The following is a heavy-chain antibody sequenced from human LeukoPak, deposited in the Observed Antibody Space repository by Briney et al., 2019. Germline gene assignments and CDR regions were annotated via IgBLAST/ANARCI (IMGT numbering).Heavy chain of an antibody. J-gene: IGHJ3*02. Sequence: GGSLRLSCAASGFTFDDYGMSWVRQAPGKGLEWVSGINWNGGSTGYADSVKGRFTISRDNANNSLYLQMNSLRAEDTALYYCATDPTTRGNNYSESSGYYRTAAFDIWGQGTMATVSS. D-gene: IGHD3-22*01. V-gene: IGHV3-20*04. CDR2: INWNGGST. CDR1: GFTFDDYG. CDR3: ATDPTTRGNNYSESSGYYRTAAFDI.